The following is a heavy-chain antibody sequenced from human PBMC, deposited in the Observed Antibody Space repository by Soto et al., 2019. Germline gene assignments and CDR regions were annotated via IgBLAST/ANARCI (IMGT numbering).Heavy chain of an antibody. Sequence: SGPTLVNPTQTLTLTCTFSGFSLSTSGMCVSWIRQPPGKALEWLALIDWDDDKYYSTSLETRLTISKDTSKNQVVLTMTNMDPVDTATYYCARTPTWGSSSWSDYWGQGTLVTVSS. CDR3: ARTPTWGSSSWSDY. CDR2: IDWDDDK. D-gene: IGHD6-13*01. CDR1: GFSLSTSGMC. V-gene: IGHV2-70*01. J-gene: IGHJ4*02.